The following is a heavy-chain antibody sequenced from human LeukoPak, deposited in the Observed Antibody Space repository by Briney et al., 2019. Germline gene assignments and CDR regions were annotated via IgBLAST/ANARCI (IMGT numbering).Heavy chain of an antibody. Sequence: GGSLRLSCTASGFTFGDYAMSWVRQAPGKGLEWVANIKQDGSEKYYVDSVKGRFTISRDNAKNSLYLQMNSLRVEDTAVYYCTKGAVGYWGQGTLVTVSS. J-gene: IGHJ4*02. CDR2: IKQDGSEK. CDR1: GFTFGDYA. CDR3: TKGAVGY. V-gene: IGHV3-7*01.